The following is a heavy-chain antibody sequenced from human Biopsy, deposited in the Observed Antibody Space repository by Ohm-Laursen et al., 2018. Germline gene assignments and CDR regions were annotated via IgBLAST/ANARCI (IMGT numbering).Heavy chain of an antibody. Sequence: SETLSLTCTVSGGSISSETNYWGWIRQPPGKGPEWIGSIFYGGITYYNPSLKSRVTISVDTSKNQFSLNLSSVTGAGTAVYYCARHPTGFWFDPWGQGTLVTVSS. V-gene: IGHV4-39*01. J-gene: IGHJ5*02. CDR1: GGSISSETNY. CDR2: IFYGGIT. CDR3: ARHPTGFWFDP.